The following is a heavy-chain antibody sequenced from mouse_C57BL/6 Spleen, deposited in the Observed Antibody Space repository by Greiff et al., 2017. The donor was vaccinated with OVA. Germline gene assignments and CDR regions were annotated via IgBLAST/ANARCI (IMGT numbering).Heavy chain of an antibody. CDR2: IDPSDSYT. Sequence: VQLQQPGAELVMPGASVKLSCKASGYTFTSYWMHWVKQRPGQGLEWIGEIDPSDSYTNYNQKFKGKSSLTVDKSSSTAYMQLSSLTSEDSAVYYCARYEGNYYAMDYWGQGTSVTVSS. V-gene: IGHV1-69*01. J-gene: IGHJ4*01. D-gene: IGHD2-3*01. CDR1: GYTFTSYW. CDR3: ARYEGNYYAMDY.